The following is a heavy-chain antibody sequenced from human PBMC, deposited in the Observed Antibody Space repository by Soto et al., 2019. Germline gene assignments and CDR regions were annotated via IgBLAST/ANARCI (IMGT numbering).Heavy chain of an antibody. V-gene: IGHV2-70*04. J-gene: IGHJ4*02. CDR2: VDGDNDK. D-gene: IGHD6-13*01. CDR3: ARTRVTAVGPRYFDF. Sequence: RWVRQPPGKALEWLARVDGDNDKFYSPSFKTRLSISKDTSGNQVVLRMRTMDPEDTAIYYCARTRVTAVGPRYFDFWGQGTLVTVSS.